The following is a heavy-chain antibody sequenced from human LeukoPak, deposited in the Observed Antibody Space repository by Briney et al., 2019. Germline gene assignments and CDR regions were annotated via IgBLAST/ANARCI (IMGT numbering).Heavy chain of an antibody. J-gene: IGHJ5*02. CDR3: AKERRWKLRWFDP. V-gene: IGHV3-30*18. Sequence: GRSLRLSCAASGFTFSSYGMHRVRQAPGKGLEWVAVISYDGSNKYYADSVKGRFTISRDNSKNTLYLQMNSLRAEDTAVYYCAKERRWKLRWFDPWGQGTLVTVSS. D-gene: IGHD2-15*01. CDR1: GFTFSSYG. CDR2: ISYDGSNK.